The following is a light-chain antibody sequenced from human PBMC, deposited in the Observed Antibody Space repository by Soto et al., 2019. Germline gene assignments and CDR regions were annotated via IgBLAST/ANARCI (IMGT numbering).Light chain of an antibody. J-gene: IGKJ1*01. V-gene: IGKV1-5*03. Sequence: DIQMTQSPSTLSASVGDRVTITCRASQSISSWLAWYQQKPGKAPKLLIYKASSLESGVPSRFSGSGSGTDFSLTISSLQPEDFATYFCQQTYDSPWTFGQGTKVDI. CDR1: QSISSW. CDR3: QQTYDSPWT. CDR2: KAS.